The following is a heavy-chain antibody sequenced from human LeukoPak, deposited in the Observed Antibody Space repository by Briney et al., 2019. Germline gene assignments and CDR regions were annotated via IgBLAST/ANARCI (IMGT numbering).Heavy chain of an antibody. CDR1: GGTFSSYA. CDR3: ARGNLSDSSGYYYPYYYYYMDV. V-gene: IGHV1-69*05. CDR2: IIPIFGTA. J-gene: IGHJ6*03. D-gene: IGHD3-22*01. Sequence: SVKVSCKASGGTFSSYAISWVRQAPGQGLEWMGRIIPIFGTANYAQKFQVRVTITTDESTSTAYMELSSLRSEDTAVYYCARGNLSDSSGYYYPYYYYYMDVWGKGTTVTVSS.